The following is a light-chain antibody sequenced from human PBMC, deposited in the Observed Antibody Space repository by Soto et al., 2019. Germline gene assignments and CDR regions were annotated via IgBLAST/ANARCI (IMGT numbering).Light chain of an antibody. J-gene: IGLJ1*01. V-gene: IGLV2-8*01. CDR1: SSDVGGYDC. CDR2: EVT. Sequence: QSALTQPPSASGSPGQSVTISCTGTSSDVGGYDCVSWYQHRPGTAPKFLIYEVTKRPSGVPDRFSGSKSGNTASLTVSGLQLEDEADYFCSSYAASNTYVFGTGTKLTVL. CDR3: SSYAASNTYV.